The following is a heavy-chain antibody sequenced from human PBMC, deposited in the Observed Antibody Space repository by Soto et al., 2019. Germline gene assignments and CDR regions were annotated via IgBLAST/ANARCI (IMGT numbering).Heavy chain of an antibody. J-gene: IGHJ4*02. V-gene: IGHV4-59*08. CDR1: GFTIINYY. D-gene: IGHD5-18*01. CDR3: ARHRYSYGVYYFDY. Sequence: PSETLSLTCIFSGFTIINYYWSWIRQPPGKGLEWIGYIYYSGSTNYNPSLTSRVTISVDTSKNQFSLKLSSVTAADTAVYYCARHRYSYGVYYFDYWGQGTLVTVSS. CDR2: IYYSGST.